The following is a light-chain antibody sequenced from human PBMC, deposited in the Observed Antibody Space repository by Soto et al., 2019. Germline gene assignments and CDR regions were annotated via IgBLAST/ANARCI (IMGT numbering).Light chain of an antibody. J-gene: IGKJ2*01. CDR3: QQFYSTPQT. CDR2: WAS. CDR1: QSVLDNSTNAIY. V-gene: IGKV4-1*01. Sequence: DIVITQSPASLAVSLGDRATLNCKSSQSVLDNSTNAIYLAWYQQKPGHPPHLLFFWASVRGSRVPGRFRGSGSGTDVTLTIISLQADDVAVYFCQQFYSTPQTFGQGTKVEIK.